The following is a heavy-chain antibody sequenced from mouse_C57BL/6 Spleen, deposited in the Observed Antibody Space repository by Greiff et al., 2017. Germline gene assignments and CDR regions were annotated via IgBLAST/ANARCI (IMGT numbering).Heavy chain of an antibody. CDR2: IHPNSGST. V-gene: IGHV1-64*01. CDR3: ARPLYGSSPCDY. D-gene: IGHD1-1*01. J-gene: IGHJ2*01. Sequence: QVQLQQPGAELVKPGASVKLSCKASGYTFTSYWMHWVKQRPGQGLEWIGMIHPNSGSTNYNEKFKSKATLTVDKSSSTAYMQLSSLTSEDSAVYYCARPLYGSSPCDYWGQGTTLTVSS. CDR1: GYTFTSYW.